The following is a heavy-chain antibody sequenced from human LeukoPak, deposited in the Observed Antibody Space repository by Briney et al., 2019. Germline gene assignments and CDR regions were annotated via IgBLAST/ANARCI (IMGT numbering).Heavy chain of an antibody. J-gene: IGHJ3*02. CDR1: GGSISSYY. CDR2: IYYSGST. Sequence: PSETLSLTCTVSGGSISSYYWSWIRQPPGKGLEWIGYIYYSGSTNYNPSLKSRVTISVDTSKNQFSLKLSSVTAADTAVYYCARLRGYYDSSGYYYEDAFDIWGQGTMVTVSS. V-gene: IGHV4-59*08. CDR3: ARLRGYYDSSGYYYEDAFDI. D-gene: IGHD3-22*01.